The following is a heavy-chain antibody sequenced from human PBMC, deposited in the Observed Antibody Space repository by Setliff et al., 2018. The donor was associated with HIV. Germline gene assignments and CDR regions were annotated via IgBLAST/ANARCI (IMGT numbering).Heavy chain of an antibody. CDR1: GFTFSSYG. Sequence: LRLSCAASGFTFSSYGMHWVRQAPGKGLEWVVFIRYDGSNKYYADSVKGRFTISRDNSKNTLYVQMNSLRVEDTAVYYCAKDREAYCSGGSCYRVDYWGQGTQVTV. D-gene: IGHD2-15*01. J-gene: IGHJ4*02. V-gene: IGHV3-30*02. CDR3: AKDREAYCSGGSCYRVDY. CDR2: IRYDGSNK.